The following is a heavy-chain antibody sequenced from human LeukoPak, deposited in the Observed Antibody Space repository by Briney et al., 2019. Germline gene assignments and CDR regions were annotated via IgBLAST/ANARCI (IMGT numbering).Heavy chain of an antibody. D-gene: IGHD5-18*01. J-gene: IGHJ5*02. CDR3: ARDGGYKRFEP. CDR2: MYNSVTTNYNPSI. Sequence: SETLSLTCTVSGGSINSVDYYWSWIRQPAGKGLEWIGRMYNSVTTNYNPSINYNPSLKSRATISVDTSKSQFSLNLTSVTAADTAVYYCARDGGYKRFEPWGQGTLVTVSS. CDR1: GGSINSVDYY. V-gene: IGHV4-61*02.